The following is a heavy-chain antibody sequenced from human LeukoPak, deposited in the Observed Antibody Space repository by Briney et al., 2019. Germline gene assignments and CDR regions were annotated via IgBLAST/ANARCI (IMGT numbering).Heavy chain of an antibody. Sequence: GRSLRLSCAASGFTFSSYGMHWVRQAPGKGLEWVAVISYDGSNKYYADSVKGRFTISRDNSKNTLYLQMNSLRAEDTAVYYCVKDEYYDFWSGYSRRFPSDYWGQGTLVTVSS. CDR1: GFTFSSYG. D-gene: IGHD3-3*01. J-gene: IGHJ4*02. V-gene: IGHV3-30*18. CDR3: VKDEYYDFWSGYSRRFPSDY. CDR2: ISYDGSNK.